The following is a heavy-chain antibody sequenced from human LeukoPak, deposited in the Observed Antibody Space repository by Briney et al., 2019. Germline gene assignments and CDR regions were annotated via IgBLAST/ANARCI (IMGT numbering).Heavy chain of an antibody. CDR3: GKDKYHDSGGTFDY. CDR2: ISGSGGGT. J-gene: IGHJ4*02. CDR1: GFIFSSYG. V-gene: IGHV3-23*01. Sequence: GSLRLSCAASGFIFSSYGMSWVRQAPGKGLEWVSRISGSGGGTHYADSVKGRFTISRDNSKNTLYLQMNSLRAEDTAVYYCGKDKYHDSGGTFDYWGQGTLVTVSS. D-gene: IGHD2-15*01.